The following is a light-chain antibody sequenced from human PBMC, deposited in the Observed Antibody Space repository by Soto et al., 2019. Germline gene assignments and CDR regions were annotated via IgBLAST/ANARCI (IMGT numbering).Light chain of an antibody. CDR3: QSYDNSLSGSWV. CDR1: SSDVGGYNF. J-gene: IGLJ3*02. V-gene: IGLV2-14*01. CDR2: EVS. Sequence: QSALTQPASVSGSPGQSITISCTGTSSDVGGYNFVSWYQQHPGKAPKLMIYEVSNRPSGVPDRFSGSKSGTSASLAINGLQAEDEAHYYCQSYDNSLSGSWVFGGGTKLTVL.